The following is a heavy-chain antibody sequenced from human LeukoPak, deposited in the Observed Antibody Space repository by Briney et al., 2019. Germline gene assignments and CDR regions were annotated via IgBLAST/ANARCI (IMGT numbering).Heavy chain of an antibody. CDR3: ARGGNRFGGFYFGS. D-gene: IGHD3-10*01. CDR2: IHHSGST. CDR1: GGSISSGGHY. Sequence: SETLSLTCTVSGGSISSGGHYWSWIRHLPGKGLESIGFIHHSGSTRHNPSLKNRVAISVDTSKNQFALKLSSVTAADTAVYYCARGGNRFGGFYFGSWGQGTLVTVSS. J-gene: IGHJ4*02. V-gene: IGHV4-31*03.